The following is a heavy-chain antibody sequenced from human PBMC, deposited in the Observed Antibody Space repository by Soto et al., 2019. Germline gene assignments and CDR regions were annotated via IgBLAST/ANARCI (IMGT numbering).Heavy chain of an antibody. J-gene: IGHJ4*02. Sequence: SETLSLTCTFSGCSISSSSYYWGWIRQPPGKGLEWIGSIYYSGSTYYNPSLKSRVTISVDTSKNQFSLKLSSVTAADTAVYYCARHTPAISISDHWGQGTLVTVSS. CDR3: ARHTPAISISDH. V-gene: IGHV4-39*01. CDR1: GCSISSSSYY. D-gene: IGHD2-15*01. CDR2: IYYSGST.